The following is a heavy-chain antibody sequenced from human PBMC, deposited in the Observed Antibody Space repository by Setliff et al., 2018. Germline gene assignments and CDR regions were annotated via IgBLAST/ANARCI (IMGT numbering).Heavy chain of an antibody. Sequence: PGGSLRLSCAASGFTFSSYAMTWVRQAPGKGLEWVASITHDGSKTYILDSVKGRFTISRDNTKNSLYLQMNSLRGEDTAVYHCTRDQDYYGMDVRGQGTTVTVSS. V-gene: IGHV3-7*01. J-gene: IGHJ6*02. CDR1: GFTFSSYA. CDR2: ITHDGSKT. CDR3: TRDQDYYGMDV.